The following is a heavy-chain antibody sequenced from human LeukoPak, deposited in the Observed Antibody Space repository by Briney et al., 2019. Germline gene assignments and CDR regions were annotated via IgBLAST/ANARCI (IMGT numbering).Heavy chain of an antibody. D-gene: IGHD2-2*01. CDR3: ATRNGVVPVEDY. Sequence: GGSLRLSYAASGFAFSSYAMSWVRQAPGKALEWVSAISASGSSTYYADSVKGQFIISRDNSKNTLYLQMNSLRAEDTAVYYCATRNGVVPVEDYWGQGTLVTVSS. CDR1: GFAFSSYA. CDR2: ISASGSST. V-gene: IGHV3-23*01. J-gene: IGHJ4*02.